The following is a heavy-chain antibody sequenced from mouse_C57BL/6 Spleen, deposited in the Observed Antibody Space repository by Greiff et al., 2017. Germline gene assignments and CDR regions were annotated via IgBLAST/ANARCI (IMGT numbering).Heavy chain of an antibody. V-gene: IGHV5-17*01. Sequence: EVMLVESGGGLVKPGGSLKLSCAASGFTFSDYGMHWVRQAPEKGLEWVAYISSGSSTIYYADTVKGRFPISRDNAKNTLFLQMTSLRSEDTALYYCASAYYAMDYWGQGTSVTVSS. CDR2: ISSGSSTI. CDR3: ASAYYAMDY. CDR1: GFTFSDYG. J-gene: IGHJ4*01.